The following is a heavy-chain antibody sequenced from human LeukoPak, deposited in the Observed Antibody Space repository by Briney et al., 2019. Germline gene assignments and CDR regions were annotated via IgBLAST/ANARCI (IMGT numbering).Heavy chain of an antibody. CDR2: ISAYSGDT. CDR1: GYTFTSYG. J-gene: IGHJ5*02. V-gene: IGHV1-18*01. Sequence: ASVKVSCKASGYTFTSYGINWVRQAPGQGLEWMGWISAYSGDTNYAQKLQGRVTMTTGTSTSTAYMELRSLRSDDTAVYYCARVYYYGSGVNWFDPWGQGTLVTVSS. D-gene: IGHD3-10*01. CDR3: ARVYYYGSGVNWFDP.